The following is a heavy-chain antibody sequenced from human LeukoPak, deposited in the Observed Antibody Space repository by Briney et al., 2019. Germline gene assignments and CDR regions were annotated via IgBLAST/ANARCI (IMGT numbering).Heavy chain of an antibody. Sequence: SETLSLTCTVSGGSISSSSYYWGWIRQPPGKGLEWIGEIYHSGSTNYNPSLKSRVTISVDRSKNQFSLKLSSVTAADTAVYYCARGGQLEMATWGYWGQGTLVTVSS. V-gene: IGHV4-39*07. CDR1: GGSISSSSYY. D-gene: IGHD5-24*01. CDR2: IYHSGST. J-gene: IGHJ4*02. CDR3: ARGGQLEMATWGY.